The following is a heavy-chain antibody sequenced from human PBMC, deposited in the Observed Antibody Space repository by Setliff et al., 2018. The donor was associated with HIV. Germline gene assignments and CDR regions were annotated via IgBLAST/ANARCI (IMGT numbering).Heavy chain of an antibody. CDR2: IAYDGGDE. CDR3: ARGGYFDSSSAGALDI. CDR1: GFTFSSAW. Sequence: GGSLRLSCAASGFTFSSAWMHWVRQAPGKGLEWVALIAYDGGDEYFADSVKGRFAISRDYSRNTLHLQMNGLRPEDTAVYYCARGGYFDSSSAGALDIWGPGTLVTVSS. V-gene: IGHV3-30*09. J-gene: IGHJ3*02. D-gene: IGHD3-22*01.